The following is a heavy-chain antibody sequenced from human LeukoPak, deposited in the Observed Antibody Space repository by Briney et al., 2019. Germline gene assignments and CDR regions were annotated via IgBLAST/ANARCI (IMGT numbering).Heavy chain of an antibody. CDR2: ICYSGST. CDR1: GGSISSYY. CDR3: ARARIPDY. Sequence: PSETLSLTCTVSGGSISSYYWNWNRQPPGKGLEWIGYICYSGSTNYNPSLKSRVTISVDTSKNQFSLKLSSVTAADTAVYYCARARIPDYWGQGTLVTVSS. J-gene: IGHJ4*02. V-gene: IGHV4-59*01. D-gene: IGHD2-15*01.